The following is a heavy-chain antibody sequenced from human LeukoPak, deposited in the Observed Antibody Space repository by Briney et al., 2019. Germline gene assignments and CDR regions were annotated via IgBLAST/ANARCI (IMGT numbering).Heavy chain of an antibody. V-gene: IGHV4-59*01. J-gene: IGHJ4*02. CDR3: ARGGTIFGVVITLFFDY. CDR2: IYYSGST. Sequence: KPSETLSLTCTVSGGSISSYYWSWIRQPPGKGLEWIGYIYYSGSTNYNPSLKSRVTISVDTSKNQFSLKLSSVTAADTAVYYCARGGTIFGVVITLFFDYWGQGTLVTVSS. D-gene: IGHD3-3*01. CDR1: GGSISSYY.